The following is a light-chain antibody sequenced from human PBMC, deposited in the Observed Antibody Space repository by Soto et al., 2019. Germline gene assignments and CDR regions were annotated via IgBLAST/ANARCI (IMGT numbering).Light chain of an antibody. J-gene: IGKJ4*01. CDR2: AAS. Sequence: DIQMTQSPSSVSASVGDRVTITCRASQGISTNLAWYQQKPGKAPKLLIYAASSLQSGVPPRFSGSGSGTDFTLTISSLQPEDFEIYYCQQSYSTPLTFGGGTKVDIK. V-gene: IGKV1-12*01. CDR3: QQSYSTPLT. CDR1: QGISTN.